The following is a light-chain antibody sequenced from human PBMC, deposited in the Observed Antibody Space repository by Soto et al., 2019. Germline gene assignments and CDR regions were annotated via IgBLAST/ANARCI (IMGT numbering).Light chain of an antibody. CDR1: QSVSSY. CDR2: GAS. Sequence: EIVLTQSPGSLSLSPGERATLSCRASQSVSSYLAWYQQKPGQDPRLLISGASSRATGFPDRFSGSGSGTDFSLTISRLEPEDSAVYYCQQYSSPPRTFGQGTKVEIK. CDR3: QQYSSPPRT. V-gene: IGKV3-20*01. J-gene: IGKJ1*01.